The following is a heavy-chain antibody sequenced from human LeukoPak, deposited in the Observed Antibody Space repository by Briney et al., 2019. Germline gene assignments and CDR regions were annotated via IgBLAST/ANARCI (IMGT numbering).Heavy chain of an antibody. V-gene: IGHV3-23*01. CDR3: AKDKAVEMATMFDY. CDR1: GFTFSSYD. D-gene: IGHD5-24*01. J-gene: IGHJ4*02. Sequence: GASLRLSCAASGFTFSSYDMSWVRQAPGKGLEWVSAISGSGGSTYYADSVKGRFTISRDNSKNTLYLQMNSLRAEDTAVYYCAKDKAVEMATMFDYWGQGTLVTVSS. CDR2: ISGSGGST.